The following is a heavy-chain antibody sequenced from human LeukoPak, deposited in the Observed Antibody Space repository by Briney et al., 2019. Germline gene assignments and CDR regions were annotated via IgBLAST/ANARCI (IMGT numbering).Heavy chain of an antibody. CDR2: ISSSGSTI. CDR1: GFTFSSYG. CDR3: ARLLYYGMDV. V-gene: IGHV3-48*04. J-gene: IGHJ6*02. Sequence: PGGSLRLSCAASGFTFSSYGMNWVRQAPGKGLEWVSYISSSGSTIYYADSVKGRFTISRDNAKNSLYLQMNSLRAEDTAVYYCARLLYYGMDVWGQGTTVTVSS.